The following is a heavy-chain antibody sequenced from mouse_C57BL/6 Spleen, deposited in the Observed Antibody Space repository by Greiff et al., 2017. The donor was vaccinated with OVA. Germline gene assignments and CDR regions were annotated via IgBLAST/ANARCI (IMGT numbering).Heavy chain of an antibody. D-gene: IGHD1-1*01. V-gene: IGHV1-61*01. CDR2: IYPSDSET. J-gene: IGHJ1*03. CDR3: ARRALLRYFDV. CDR1: GYTFTSYW. Sequence: QVQLQQPGAELVRPGSSVKLSCKASGYTFTSYWMDWVKQRPGQGLEWIGNIYPSDSETHYNQKFKDKATLTVDKSSSTAYMQLSSLTSEDSAVYYCARRALLRYFDVWGTGTTVTVSS.